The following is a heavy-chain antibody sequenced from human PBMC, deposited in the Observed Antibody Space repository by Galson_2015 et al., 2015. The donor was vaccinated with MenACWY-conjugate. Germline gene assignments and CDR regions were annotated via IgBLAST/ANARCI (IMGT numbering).Heavy chain of an antibody. CDR2: IKSKTDGGTA. CDR1: GFSFSIAW. D-gene: IGHD3-22*01. J-gene: IGHJ4*02. V-gene: IGHV3-15*01. CDR3: TTYYYDTNAIDY. Sequence: SLRLSCAASGFSFSIAWMTWVRQAPGMGLEWVARIKSKTDGGTADFAAPVKGRFTISRDDSKNTLYLQMNSLKSEDTAVYYCTTYYYDTNAIDYWGQGTLVTVSS.